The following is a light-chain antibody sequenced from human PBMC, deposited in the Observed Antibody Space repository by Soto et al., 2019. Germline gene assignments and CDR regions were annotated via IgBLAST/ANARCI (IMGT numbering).Light chain of an antibody. Sequence: DIQITQSPSTLSASVGDRVTITCRASQSINNLLAWYQQKPGQAPKLLIYKASSLQIGVPSRFSGSGSGTEFTLTISSLQPDDFATYYCQEYNSYSTFGQGTKVEIK. J-gene: IGKJ1*01. CDR3: QEYNSYST. V-gene: IGKV1-5*03. CDR2: KAS. CDR1: QSINNL.